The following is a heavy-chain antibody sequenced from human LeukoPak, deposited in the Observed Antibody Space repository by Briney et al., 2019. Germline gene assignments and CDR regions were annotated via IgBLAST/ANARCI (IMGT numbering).Heavy chain of an antibody. J-gene: IGHJ3*02. CDR3: ARVALPFAFDM. CDR1: GFTFETHW. V-gene: IGHV3-7*01. Sequence: GGSLRLSCAASGFTFETHWMTWVRQAPGKGLEWVANIRPDGNEEHYVDSVEGRFTISRDNAKSSLYLQMNSLRAEDSALYYCARVALPFAFDMCGQGTGVIVSS. CDR2: IRPDGNEE.